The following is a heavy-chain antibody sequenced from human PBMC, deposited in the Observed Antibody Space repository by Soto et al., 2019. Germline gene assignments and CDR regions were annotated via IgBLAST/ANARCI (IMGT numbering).Heavy chain of an antibody. CDR2: IIPIFGTA. J-gene: IGHJ2*01. CDR1: GGTFSSYA. D-gene: IGHD3-22*01. V-gene: IGHV1-69*06. Sequence: QVQLVQSGAEVKKPGSSVKVSCKASGGTFSSYAISWVRQAPGQGLEWMGGIIPIFGTANYAQKFQGRVTITADKSTSTAYMELSSLRSEDTAVYYCARADYYASSGYYPFYWYFDLWGRGTLVTVSS. CDR3: ARADYYASSGYYPFYWYFDL.